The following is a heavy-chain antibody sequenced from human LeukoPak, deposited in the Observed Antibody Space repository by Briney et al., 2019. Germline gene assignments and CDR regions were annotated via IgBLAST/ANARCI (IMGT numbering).Heavy chain of an antibody. CDR3: ARLTTTAVTLD. Sequence: PSETLSLTCTVSGDSIGNSYYWGWIRQPPGKGLEWIGSIYHSGSTYYNPSLKSRVTISVDMSKNQFSLKLSSVSAADTAVYYCARLTTTAVTLDWGQGTLVTVPS. V-gene: IGHV4-39*01. CDR1: GDSIGNSYY. CDR2: IYHSGST. J-gene: IGHJ1*01. D-gene: IGHD4-23*01.